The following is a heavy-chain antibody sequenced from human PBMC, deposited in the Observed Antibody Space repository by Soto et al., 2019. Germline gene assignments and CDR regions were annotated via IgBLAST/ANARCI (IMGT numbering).Heavy chain of an antibody. D-gene: IGHD3-10*01. V-gene: IGHV3-30*18. J-gene: IGHJ4*02. CDR1: GFTFSSYG. CDR2: ISYDGSNK. CDR3: AKDPAALYGSGSYCDY. Sequence: GGSLRLSCAASGFTFSSYGMHWVRQAPGKGLEWVAVISYDGSNKYYADSVKGRFTISRDNSKNTLYLQMNSLRAEDTAVYYCAKDPAALYGSGSYCDYWGQGTLVTVSS.